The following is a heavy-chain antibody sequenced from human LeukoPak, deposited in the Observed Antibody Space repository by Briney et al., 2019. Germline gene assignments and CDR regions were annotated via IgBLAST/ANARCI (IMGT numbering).Heavy chain of an antibody. D-gene: IGHD3-10*01. CDR1: GGSFSGYY. V-gene: IGHV4-34*01. CDR2: INHSGST. Sequence: SETLSLTCAVYGGSFSGYYWSWIRQPPGKGLEWIGEINHSGSTNYNPSLKSRVTISVDTSKNQFSLKLSSVTAADTAVYYCARHPGHPYYYGSGSTFDYWGQGTLVTVSS. J-gene: IGHJ4*02. CDR3: ARHPGHPYYYGSGSTFDY.